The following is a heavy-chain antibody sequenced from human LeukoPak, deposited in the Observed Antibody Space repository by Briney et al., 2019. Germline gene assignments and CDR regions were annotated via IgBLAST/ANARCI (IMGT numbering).Heavy chain of an antibody. CDR3: TTATDSSGYYRFDY. CDR1: GFTFSNAW. Sequence: GSLRLSCAASGFTFSNAWMSWVRQAPGKGLEWVGRIKSKTDGGTTDYAAPVKGRFTISRDDSKNTLYLQMNSLKTEDTAVYYCTTATDSSGYYRFDYWGQGTLVTVSS. J-gene: IGHJ4*02. CDR2: IKSKTDGGTT. V-gene: IGHV3-15*01. D-gene: IGHD3-22*01.